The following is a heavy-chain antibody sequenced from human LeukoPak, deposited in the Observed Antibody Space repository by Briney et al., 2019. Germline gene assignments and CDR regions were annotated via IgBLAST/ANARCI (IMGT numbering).Heavy chain of an antibody. Sequence: GGSLRLSCAASGFSFSSYAMTWVRQAPGRGLEWVSSIRDSGGSTNYADSVKGRFTISRDNSKNTMYLHMNSLRLEDTAVYYCARDSDTFGALDYWGQGTLVTVSS. D-gene: IGHD3-10*01. V-gene: IGHV3-23*01. CDR1: GFSFSSYA. J-gene: IGHJ4*02. CDR3: ARDSDTFGALDY. CDR2: IRDSGGST.